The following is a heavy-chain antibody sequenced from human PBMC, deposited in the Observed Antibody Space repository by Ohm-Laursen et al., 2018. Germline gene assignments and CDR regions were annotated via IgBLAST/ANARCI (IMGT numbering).Heavy chain of an antibody. D-gene: IGHD5-18*01. V-gene: IGHV4-59*08. J-gene: IGHJ4*02. CDR1: GDSISSYY. CDR3: ARHSWEGGSYGYYY. CDR2: IYYSGST. Sequence: SETLSLTCTVSGDSISSYYWSWIRQPPGKGLEWIGYIYYSGSTNYNPSLKSRVTISVDTSKNQFSLKLSSVTAADTAVYYCARHSWEGGSYGYYYWGQGTLVTVSS.